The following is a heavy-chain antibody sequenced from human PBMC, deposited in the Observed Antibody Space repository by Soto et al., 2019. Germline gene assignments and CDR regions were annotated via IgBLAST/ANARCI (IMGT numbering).Heavy chain of an antibody. Sequence: QVQLVQSGAEVKKPGASVKVSCKASGYTFTSYYMHWVRQGPGQGLEWMGIINPTSSTSYAQKFQGRVTMTRVTSTSTVYMELSSLRSDDTAVYYCARVYCSGGSCYGIVYWGQGTLVTVSS. CDR2: INPTSST. J-gene: IGHJ4*02. D-gene: IGHD2-15*01. V-gene: IGHV1-46*01. CDR3: ARVYCSGGSCYGIVY. CDR1: GYTFTSYY.